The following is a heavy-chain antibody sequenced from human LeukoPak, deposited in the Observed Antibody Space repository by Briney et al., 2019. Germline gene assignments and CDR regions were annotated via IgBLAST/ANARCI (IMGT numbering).Heavy chain of an antibody. CDR3: ARLEGSAATSSD. Sequence: ASVRVSCKASGYTFTDYYIHWVRQAPGRGLGWVGRISPNSGGTVYAQNFQGRVTVTRDTSITTAYMQLNRLTSDDTAVYFCARLEGSAATSSDWGQGTLVTVSS. CDR1: GYTFTDYY. D-gene: IGHD2-2*01. J-gene: IGHJ4*02. V-gene: IGHV1-2*06. CDR2: ISPNSGGT.